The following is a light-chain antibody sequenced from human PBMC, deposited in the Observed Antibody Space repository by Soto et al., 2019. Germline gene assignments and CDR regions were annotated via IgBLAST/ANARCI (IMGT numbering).Light chain of an antibody. CDR3: LLYMPSGTYV. CDR1: SGSVSASYY. J-gene: IGLJ1*01. V-gene: IGLV8-61*01. CDR2: STN. Sequence: QTVVTQEPSLSVSPGGTVTLTCGLSSGSVSASYYPSWYQQTPGQAPRTLIYSTNTRSSGVPARFSGSILGNKAALTITGAQADYESDYYCLLYMPSGTYVFGTGTKLTVL.